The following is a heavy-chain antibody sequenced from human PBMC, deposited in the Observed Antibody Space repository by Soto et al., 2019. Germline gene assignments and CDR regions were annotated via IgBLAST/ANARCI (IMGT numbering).Heavy chain of an antibody. CDR3: ARDSVAAAGIPYYYYYGMDV. CDR1: GFTFSSYA. Sequence: LRLSCAASGFTFSSYAMHWVRQAPGKGLEWVAVISYDGSNKYYADSVEGRFTISRDNSKNTLYLQMNSLRAEDTAVYYCARDSVAAAGIPYYYYYGMDVWGQGTTVT. J-gene: IGHJ6*02. V-gene: IGHV3-30-3*01. D-gene: IGHD6-13*01. CDR2: ISYDGSNK.